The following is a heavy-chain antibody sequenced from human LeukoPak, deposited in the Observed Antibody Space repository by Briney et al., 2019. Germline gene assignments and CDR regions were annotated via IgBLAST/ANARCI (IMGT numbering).Heavy chain of an antibody. CDR2: VYHSGST. D-gene: IGHD3-22*01. Sequence: SETLSLTCTVSGGSINAYYWSWIRQPPGKGLEWIGYVYHSGSTNYNPSLKSRVTMSVDTSNNQFSLKLSSVTAADTAMYYCAREGDYYDSGGYYRIDFWGQGTLVTVSS. CDR1: GGSINAYY. J-gene: IGHJ4*02. V-gene: IGHV4-59*01. CDR3: AREGDYYDSGGYYRIDF.